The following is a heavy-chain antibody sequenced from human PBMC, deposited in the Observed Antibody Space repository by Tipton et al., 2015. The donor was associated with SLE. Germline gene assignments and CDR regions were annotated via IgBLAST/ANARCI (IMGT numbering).Heavy chain of an antibody. Sequence: QLVQSGVEVKKPGASVKVSCKASGYTFTTYDINWVRQATGQGLEWMGWMNPNSGNTGYAQKFQGRVTMTRHTSISTVYMELSSLRSEDTAVYYCATIQVNSGDFRAGFDSWGQGTLVTVSS. CDR2: MNPNSGNT. D-gene: IGHD4-17*01. J-gene: IGHJ4*02. V-gene: IGHV1-8*02. CDR3: ATIQVNSGDFRAGFDS. CDR1: GYTFTTYD.